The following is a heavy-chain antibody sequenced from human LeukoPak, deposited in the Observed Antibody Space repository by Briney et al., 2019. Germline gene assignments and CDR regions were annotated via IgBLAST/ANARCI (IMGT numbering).Heavy chain of an antibody. Sequence: GGSLRLSCAACGFTCRKKVMTWVRQAPGKGLEWVSYISASGDVTYYADSVKGRFTISRDNSNNTLYLQMNSLRAEGAAVYFCAKPPGLVRVGDHWGQGTLVTVSS. J-gene: IGHJ4*02. D-gene: IGHD1-26*01. CDR3: AKPPGLVRVGDH. CDR1: GFTCRKKV. CDR2: ISASGDVT. V-gene: IGHV3-23*01.